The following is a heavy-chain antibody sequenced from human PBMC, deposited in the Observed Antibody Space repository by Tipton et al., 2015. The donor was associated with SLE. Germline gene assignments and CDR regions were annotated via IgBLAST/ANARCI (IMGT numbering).Heavy chain of an antibody. D-gene: IGHD3-16*01. V-gene: IGHV4-4*09. CDR1: GGSISSQY. CDR2: IYSSGST. J-gene: IGHJ4*02. Sequence: TLSLTCSVSGGSISSQYWSWIRQPPGKGLEWIGFIYSSGSTNYNPSLKSRVTISVDMSKNQISLSLTSVTATDTAVYYCARRESYAYFDYWGQGTLVTVSS. CDR3: ARRESYAYFDY.